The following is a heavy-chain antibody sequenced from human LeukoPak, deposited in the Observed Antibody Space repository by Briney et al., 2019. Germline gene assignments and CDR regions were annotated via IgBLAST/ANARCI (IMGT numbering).Heavy chain of an antibody. V-gene: IGHV3-53*01. CDR3: ARGRYYDSSGYYDY. J-gene: IGHJ4*02. CDR1: GFTVSSNH. D-gene: IGHD3-22*01. CDR2: IYSDGGT. Sequence: PGGSLRLSCVASGFTVSSNHMSWVRQAPGKGLEWVSIIYSDGGTYYADSVKGRFTISRDNSKNTLYLQMNSLRAEDTAVYYCARGRYYDSSGYYDYWGQGTLVTVSS.